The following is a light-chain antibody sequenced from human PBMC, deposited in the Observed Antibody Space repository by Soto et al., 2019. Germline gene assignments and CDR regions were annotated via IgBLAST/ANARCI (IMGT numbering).Light chain of an antibody. J-gene: IGKJ5*01. CDR2: AAS. Sequence: VSFPCRASQGISTSLAWYQVKPGEAPKLLIYAASTLESGVPSRISATVSGTEFSLTITSLQPEDFATYYCQQLFDSPITFGQGTRLEIK. CDR3: QQLFDSPIT. CDR1: QGISTS. V-gene: IGKV1-9*01.